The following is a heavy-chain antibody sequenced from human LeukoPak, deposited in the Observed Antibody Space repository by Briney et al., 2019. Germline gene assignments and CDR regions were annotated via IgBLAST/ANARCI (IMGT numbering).Heavy chain of an antibody. D-gene: IGHD6-19*01. J-gene: IGHJ5*02. CDR2: IYPGDSDT. CDR3: ARDRSGWSNWFDP. Sequence: GESLKISCKDSGYSFTSYWIGWVRQMPGKGLEWMGIIYPGDSDTRYSPSFQGQVTISADKSINTAYLQWSSLKASDTAMYYCARDRSGWSNWFDPWGQGTLVTVSS. V-gene: IGHV5-51*01. CDR1: GYSFTSYW.